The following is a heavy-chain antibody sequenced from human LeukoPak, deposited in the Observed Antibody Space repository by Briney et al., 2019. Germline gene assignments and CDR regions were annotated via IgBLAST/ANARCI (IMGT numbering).Heavy chain of an antibody. Sequence: SETLSLTCTVSGGSISSHYWSWIRQPPGKGLEWIGYIYYSGSTNYNPSLKSRVTISVDTSKNRFSLKLSSVTAADTAIYYCARADRLDGGPYLIGPWGQGTLVTVSS. CDR2: IYYSGST. V-gene: IGHV4-59*11. CDR3: ARADRLDGGPYLIGP. J-gene: IGHJ5*02. CDR1: GGSISSHY. D-gene: IGHD2-21*01.